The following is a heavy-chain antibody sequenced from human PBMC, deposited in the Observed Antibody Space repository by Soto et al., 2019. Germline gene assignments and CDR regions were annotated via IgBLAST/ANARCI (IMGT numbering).Heavy chain of an antibody. V-gene: IGHV4-30-4*01. J-gene: IGHJ4*01. CDR2: IYYSGST. CDR3: ARVGVVISTWYFDY. CDR1: GDSISSGDDY. D-gene: IGHD3-22*01. Sequence: SETLSLTCTVSGDSISSGDDYWSWIRQPPGKGMEWIGYIYYSGSTYYNQSLKSRVTISVDTSKNQFSLKLSSVTAADTAVYYCARVGVVISTWYFDYWGHGTLVTVSS.